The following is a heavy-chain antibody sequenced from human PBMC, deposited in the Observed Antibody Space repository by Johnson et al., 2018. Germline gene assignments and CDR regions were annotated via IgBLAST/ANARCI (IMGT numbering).Heavy chain of an antibody. Sequence: QVQLQESGPRLVKPSETLSLTCTVSGDSISHDYWNWIRQSPGKGLEWIGYIYYSGTTNYHPSLRSRVTISSDKSKNQISLNLTSVTAADTAMYYCSRDRLRDAFVIWGRGTMVTVSS. J-gene: IGHJ3*02. CDR2: IYYSGTT. V-gene: IGHV4-59*01. CDR3: SRDRLRDAFVI. CDR1: GDSISHDY.